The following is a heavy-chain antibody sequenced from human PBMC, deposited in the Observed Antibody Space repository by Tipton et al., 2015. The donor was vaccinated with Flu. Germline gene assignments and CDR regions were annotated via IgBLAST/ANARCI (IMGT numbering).Heavy chain of an antibody. J-gene: IGHJ4*02. V-gene: IGHV3-49*03. Sequence: SLRLSCTGSGFTFGNYAVIWFRQAPGKGLEWVGFIRTKVYGGTTEYAASVKGRFTISRDDSKTIAYLQMNSLNTEDTGVYYCTRGSTSSWLWGQGTLVTVSS. CDR2: IRTKVYGGTT. D-gene: IGHD6-13*01. CDR1: GFTFGNYA. CDR3: TRGSTSSWL.